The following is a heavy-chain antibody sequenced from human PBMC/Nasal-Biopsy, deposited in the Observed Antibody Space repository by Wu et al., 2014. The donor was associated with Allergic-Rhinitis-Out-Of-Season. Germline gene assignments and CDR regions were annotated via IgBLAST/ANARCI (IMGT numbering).Heavy chain of an antibody. CDR2: ISYDGSNK. CDR3: ARVGAAAGNFDY. Sequence: HWVRQAPGKGLEWVAVISYDGSNKYYADSVKGRFTISRDNSKNTVFLQMNSLRVEDTAVYYCARVGAAAGNFDYWGQGTLVTVSS. V-gene: IGHV3-30*14. D-gene: IGHD6-13*01. J-gene: IGHJ4*02.